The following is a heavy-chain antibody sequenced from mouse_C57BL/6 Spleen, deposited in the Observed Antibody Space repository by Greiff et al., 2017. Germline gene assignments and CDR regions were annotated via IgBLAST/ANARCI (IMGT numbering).Heavy chain of an antibody. CDR3: AISRSDYYCSSLFDY. V-gene: IGHV1-81*01. J-gene: IGHJ2*01. D-gene: IGHD1-1*01. CDR1: GYTFTSYG. Sequence: VQLQQSGAELARPGASVKLSCKASGYTFTSYGISWVKQRTGQGLEWIGEIYPRSGNTYYNEKFKGKATLTADKSSSTAYMELRSLTSEDSAVYFCAISRSDYYCSSLFDYWGQGTTLTVSS. CDR2: IYPRSGNT.